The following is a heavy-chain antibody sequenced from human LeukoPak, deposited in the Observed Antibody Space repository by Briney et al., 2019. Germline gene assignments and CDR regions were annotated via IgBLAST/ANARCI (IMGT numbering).Heavy chain of an antibody. D-gene: IGHD2-8*01. Sequence: GSSVKVSCKASGGTFSSYAISWVRQAPGQGLEWMGGIIPIFGTANYAQKFQGRVTITADESTSTAYMELSSLRSEDTAVYYCARVHCTNGVCYTGAFDYWGQGTLVTVSS. CDR1: GGTFSSYA. CDR2: IIPIFGTA. CDR3: ARVHCTNGVCYTGAFDY. V-gene: IGHV1-69*01. J-gene: IGHJ4*02.